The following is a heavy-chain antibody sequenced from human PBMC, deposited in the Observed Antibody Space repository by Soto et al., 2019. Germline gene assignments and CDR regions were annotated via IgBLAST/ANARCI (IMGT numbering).Heavy chain of an antibody. D-gene: IGHD1-26*01. CDR3: ARDGSLRDRYSGRCVFDY. CDR1: GYTFTSYG. CDR2: ISAYNGNT. Sequence: ASVKVSCKASGYTFTSYGISWVRQAPGQGLEWMGWISAYNGNTNYAQKLQGRVTMTTDTSTSTAYMELRSLRSDDTAVYYCARDGSLRDRYSGRCVFDYWGQGTLVTGSS. J-gene: IGHJ4*02. V-gene: IGHV1-18*01.